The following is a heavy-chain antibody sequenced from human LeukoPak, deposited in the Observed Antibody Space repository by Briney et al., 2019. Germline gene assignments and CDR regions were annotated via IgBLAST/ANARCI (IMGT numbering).Heavy chain of an antibody. V-gene: IGHV3-23*01. Sequence: GGSLRLSCAASGFTFSSYAMSWVRQAPGKGLEWVSTINHSGGNTYFADSVKGRFTISRDNSKNTLYLQMNSLRAEDTAVYYCAKAQNWSGYRDAFDIWGQGTMVTVSS. CDR3: AKAQNWSGYRDAFDI. D-gene: IGHD3-3*01. J-gene: IGHJ3*02. CDR2: INHSGGNT. CDR1: GFTFSSYA.